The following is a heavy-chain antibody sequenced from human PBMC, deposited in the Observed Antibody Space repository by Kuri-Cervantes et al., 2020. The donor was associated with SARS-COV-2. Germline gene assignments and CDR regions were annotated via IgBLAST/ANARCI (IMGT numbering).Heavy chain of an antibody. Sequence: SVKVSCKASGGTFSSYAISWLRQAPGQGLEWMGGIIPIFGTANYAQKFQGRVTITADESTSTAYMELSSLRSEDTAVYYCGYSYGTVNTGYYYGMDVWGQGPTVTVSS. CDR3: GYSYGTVNTGYYYGMDV. J-gene: IGHJ6*02. V-gene: IGHV1-69*13. CDR2: IIPIFGTA. CDR1: GGTFSSYA. D-gene: IGHD5-18*01.